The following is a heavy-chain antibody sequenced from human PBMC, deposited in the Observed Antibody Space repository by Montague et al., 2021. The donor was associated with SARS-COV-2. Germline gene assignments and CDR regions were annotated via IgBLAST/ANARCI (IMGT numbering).Heavy chain of an antibody. J-gene: IGHJ1*01. CDR3: ARHARGRITIFGVVIEYFQH. Sequence: CAISGDSVSSNSAAWNWIRQSPSRGLEWLGRTYYRSKWYNDYAVSVKSRITINPDTSKNQFSLKLSSVTAADTAVYYCARHARGRITIFGVVIEYFQHWGQGTLGTVSS. CDR1: GDSVSSNSAA. CDR2: TYYRSKWYN. V-gene: IGHV6-1*01. D-gene: IGHD3-3*01.